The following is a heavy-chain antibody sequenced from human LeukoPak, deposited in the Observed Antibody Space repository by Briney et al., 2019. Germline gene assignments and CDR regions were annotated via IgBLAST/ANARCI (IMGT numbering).Heavy chain of an antibody. Sequence: GGSLRLSCAASGFTFSSYGMHWVRQAPGTGLEWVAFIRYDGSNKYYADSVKGRFTISRDNTKNMLYLQMNSLRAEDTAVYYCAKGRRGRYFDWLFPWGQGTLVTVSS. CDR3: AKGRRGRYFDWLFP. CDR2: IRYDGSNK. CDR1: GFTFSSYG. V-gene: IGHV3-30*02. J-gene: IGHJ5*02. D-gene: IGHD3-9*01.